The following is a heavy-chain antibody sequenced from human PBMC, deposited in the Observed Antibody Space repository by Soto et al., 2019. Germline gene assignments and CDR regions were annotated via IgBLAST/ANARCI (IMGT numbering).Heavy chain of an antibody. CDR2: ISYDGSNK. J-gene: IGHJ4*02. Sequence: GGSLRLSCAASGFTFSSYAMHWVRQAPGKGLEWVAVISYDGSNKYYADSVKGRFTISRDNSKNTLYLHMNSLRAEDTAVYYCVQTWEYYDFLSGYSNEYSGQGTLVTVSS. CDR1: GFTFSSYA. CDR3: VQTWEYYDFLSGYSNEY. V-gene: IGHV3-30-3*01. D-gene: IGHD3-3*01.